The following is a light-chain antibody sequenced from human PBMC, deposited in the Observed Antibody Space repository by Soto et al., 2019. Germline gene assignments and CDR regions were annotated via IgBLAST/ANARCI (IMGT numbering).Light chain of an antibody. Sequence: AIQLTQSPSSLSASMGDRVTITCRASQGISSALAWYQQKPGKAPSLLIYGASTLESGVPSSFTGSGSGTDFTITISNLQPEDFANYYCQHFSGYPRTFGQGTRLEIK. V-gene: IGKV1-13*02. CDR1: QGISSA. J-gene: IGKJ5*01. CDR2: GAS. CDR3: QHFSGYPRT.